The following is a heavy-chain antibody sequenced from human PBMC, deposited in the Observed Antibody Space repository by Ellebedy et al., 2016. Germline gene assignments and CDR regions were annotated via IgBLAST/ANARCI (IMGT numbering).Heavy chain of an antibody. V-gene: IGHV3-30*18. CDR2: ISDDGNDK. D-gene: IGHD1/OR15-1a*01. J-gene: IGHJ6*02. Sequence: GGSLRLSXAASGFTFSRYGIHWVRQAPGKGLEWVAVISDDGNDKYYTASVKGRFSISRDNSKNRVYLQMNSLRVEDTAVYSCAKVRSPDYSNNYDLDVWGQGTTVTVSS. CDR3: AKVRSPDYSNNYDLDV. CDR1: GFTFSRYG.